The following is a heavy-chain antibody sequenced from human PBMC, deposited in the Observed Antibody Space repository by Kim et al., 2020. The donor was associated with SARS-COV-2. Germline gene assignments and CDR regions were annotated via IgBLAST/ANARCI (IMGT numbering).Heavy chain of an antibody. V-gene: IGHV3-64*01. D-gene: IGHD5-12*01. CDR3: ARTSKLRDGYNL. J-gene: IGHJ4*02. Sequence: YANSVKGRFTIYRDNSKNTLYLQMGSLRAEYMAVYYCARTSKLRDGYNLWGQGTLVTVSS.